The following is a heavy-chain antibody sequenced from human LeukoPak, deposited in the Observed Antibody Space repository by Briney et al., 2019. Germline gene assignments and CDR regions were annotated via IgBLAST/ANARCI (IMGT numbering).Heavy chain of an antibody. CDR3: AKSAGFLEDAFDI. D-gene: IGHD3-3*01. J-gene: IGHJ3*02. V-gene: IGHV3-48*01. CDR1: GFTFSSYS. CDR2: ISSSSSTI. Sequence: GGSLRLSCAASGFTFSSYSMNWVRQAPGKGLEWVSYISSSSSTIYYADSVKGRFTISRDNSKNTLYLQMNSLRAEDTAVYYCAKSAGFLEDAFDIWGQGTMVTVSS.